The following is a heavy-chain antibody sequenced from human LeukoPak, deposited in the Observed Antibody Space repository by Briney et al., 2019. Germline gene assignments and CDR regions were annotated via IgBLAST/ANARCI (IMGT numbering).Heavy chain of an antibody. CDR2: ISSSSSNT. V-gene: IGHV3-11*06. CDR3: ARDRATYCTNGICYDRESAFDI. Sequence: TGGSLRLSCAASGFTFSDYYMSWIRQAPGKGLEWVSYISSSSSNTNYADSVKGRFTISRDNAKNSLYLQMNSLRAEDAAVYYCARDRATYCTNGICYDRESAFDIWGQGTMVTVSS. J-gene: IGHJ3*02. CDR1: GFTFSDYY. D-gene: IGHD2-8*01.